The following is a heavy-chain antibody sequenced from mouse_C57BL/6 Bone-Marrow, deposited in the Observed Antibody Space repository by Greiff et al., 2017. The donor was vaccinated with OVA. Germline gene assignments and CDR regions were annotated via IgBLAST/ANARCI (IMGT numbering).Heavy chain of an antibody. J-gene: IGHJ3*01. CDR1: GYAFTNYL. CDR3: ARVREGYDGYFFY. D-gene: IGHD2-3*01. CDR2: INPGSGGT. V-gene: IGHV1-54*01. Sequence: VKLQESGAELVRPGTSVKVSCKASGYAFTNYLIEWVKQRPGQGLEWIGVINPGSGGTNYNEKFKGKATLTADKSSSTAYMQLSSLTSEDSAVYFCARVREGYDGYFFYWGQGTLVTVSA.